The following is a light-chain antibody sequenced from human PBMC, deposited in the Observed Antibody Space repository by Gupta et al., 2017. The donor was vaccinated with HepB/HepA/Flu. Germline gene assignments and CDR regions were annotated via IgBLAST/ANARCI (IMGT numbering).Light chain of an antibody. V-gene: IGKV1-39*01. CDR2: GTS. Sequence: DIQMTQSPSSLSASVGDRVTITCRASQSIRKYLNWYQQKPGQAPKLLIYGTSTLESGVPSRFSGSGSETDFTLTISTLQPDDFATYYCQQDNSFPWTFGHGTKVDIK. J-gene: IGKJ1*01. CDR1: QSIRKY. CDR3: QQDNSFPWT.